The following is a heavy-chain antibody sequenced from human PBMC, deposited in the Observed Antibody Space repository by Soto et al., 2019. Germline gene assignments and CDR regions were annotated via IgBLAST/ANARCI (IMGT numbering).Heavy chain of an antibody. Sequence: PGGSLRLSCAASGFTFSDYYMSWVRQAPGKGLEWVSYISNSGSLIYYADSVEGRFTISRDNAKNSLYLQMNGLRAEDTAVYYCVREIRQFYFDYWGQGSLVTVSS. CDR2: ISNSGSLI. CDR3: VREIRQFYFDY. D-gene: IGHD4-4*01. CDR1: GFTFSDYY. V-gene: IGHV3-11*01. J-gene: IGHJ4*02.